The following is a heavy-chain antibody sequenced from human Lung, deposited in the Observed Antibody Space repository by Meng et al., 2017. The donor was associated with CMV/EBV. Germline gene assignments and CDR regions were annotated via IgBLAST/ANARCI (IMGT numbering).Heavy chain of an antibody. J-gene: IGHJ4*02. D-gene: IGHD3-3*01. Sequence: GESXKISCAASGFAFSGYTMNWVRQAPGKGLEWVSSISSSSSYIYYADSVKGRFTISRDNAENSLSLLMNSLRVEDTAVYYCARVFGRTPGDYLGQGALVTVSS. CDR1: GFAFSGYT. V-gene: IGHV3-21*06. CDR3: ARVFGRTPGDY. CDR2: ISSSSSYI.